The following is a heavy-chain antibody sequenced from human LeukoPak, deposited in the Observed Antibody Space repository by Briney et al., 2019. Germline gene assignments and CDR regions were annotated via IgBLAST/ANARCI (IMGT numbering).Heavy chain of an antibody. D-gene: IGHD6-6*01. Sequence: ASVKVSCKASGYTFTGYYMHWVRQAPGQGLEWMGWINPNSGGTNYAQKFQGRVAMTRDTSISTAYMELSRLRSDDTAVYCCARDTKQLVSLSFDPWGQGTLVTVSS. CDR1: GYTFTGYY. V-gene: IGHV1-2*02. CDR2: INPNSGGT. CDR3: ARDTKQLVSLSFDP. J-gene: IGHJ5*02.